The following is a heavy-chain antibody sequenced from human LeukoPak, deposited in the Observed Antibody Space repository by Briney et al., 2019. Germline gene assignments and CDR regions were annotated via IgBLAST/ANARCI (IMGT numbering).Heavy chain of an antibody. D-gene: IGHD2-15*01. CDR3: ARRYCSGGSCYLDY. CDR2: INSDGSSP. V-gene: IGHV3-74*01. CDR1: GFTFSDYW. Sequence: PGGSLRLSCAASGFTFSDYWMHWVRQAPGKGLVWVSRINSDGSSPTYADSVKGRFTISRDNAKNTLYLQMNSLRAEDTAVYYCARRYCSGGSCYLDYWGQGTLVTVSP. J-gene: IGHJ4*02.